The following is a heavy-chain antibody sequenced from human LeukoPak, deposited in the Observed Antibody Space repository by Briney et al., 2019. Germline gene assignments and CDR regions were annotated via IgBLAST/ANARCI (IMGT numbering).Heavy chain of an antibody. D-gene: IGHD6-19*01. J-gene: IGHJ6*03. CDR3: ARASSGWYLIDYYYMDV. CDR2: IYYSGST. V-gene: IGHV4-39*07. Sequence: SETLSLTCTVSGGSISSSSYYWGWIRQPPGKGLEWIGSIYYSGSTYYNPSLKSRVTISVDTSKNQFSLKLSSVTAADTAVYYCARASSGWYLIDYYYMDVWGKGTTVTVSS. CDR1: GGSISSSSYY.